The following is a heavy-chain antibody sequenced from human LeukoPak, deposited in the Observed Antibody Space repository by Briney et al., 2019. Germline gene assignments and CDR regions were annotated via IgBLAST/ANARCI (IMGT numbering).Heavy chain of an antibody. CDR2: ISSGSDTI. D-gene: IGHD2-2*01. CDR1: GFAFSSYN. CDR3: ARPYCASTSCPTFEY. J-gene: IGHJ4*02. Sequence: PGGSLRLSCAASGFAFSSYNMNWVRQAPGKGLEWVSYISSGSDTIFYADSVKGRFTISRDNAKNPLYLQMNSLRAEDTAVYYCARPYCASTSCPTFEYWGQGTLVTVSS. V-gene: IGHV3-48*01.